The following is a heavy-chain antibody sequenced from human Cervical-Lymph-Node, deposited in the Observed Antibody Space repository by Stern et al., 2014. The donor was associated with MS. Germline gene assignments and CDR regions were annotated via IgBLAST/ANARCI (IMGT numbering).Heavy chain of an antibody. CDR2: LYWDDDK. J-gene: IGHJ5*02. D-gene: IGHD1-20*01. V-gene: IGHV2-5*02. CDR3: AHRRSAITGAPPPNYFDP. Sequence: QITLKESGPTLVKPTQTLTLTCTFSGFSLTTPGVGVGWIRQPPGKALEGLALLYWDDDKRYSPSLKSRLTITKDTSKNQVVLTLTNIDPVDTATYYCAHRRSAITGAPPPNYFDPWGQGTLVAVSS. CDR1: GFSLTTPGVG.